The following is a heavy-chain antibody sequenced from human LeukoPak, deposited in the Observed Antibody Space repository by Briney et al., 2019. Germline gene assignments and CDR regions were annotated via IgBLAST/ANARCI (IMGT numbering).Heavy chain of an antibody. Sequence: SETLSLTCSVSGGSIRSTTYYWGWIRQPPGKGLEWIGEINHSGSTNYNPSLKSRVTISVDTSKNQFSLKLSSVTAADTAVYYCARVKRYYYGSGSHPPRGWFDPWGQGTLVTVSS. D-gene: IGHD3-10*01. V-gene: IGHV4-39*07. CDR1: GGSIRSTTYY. CDR3: ARVKRYYYGSGSHPPRGWFDP. CDR2: INHSGST. J-gene: IGHJ5*02.